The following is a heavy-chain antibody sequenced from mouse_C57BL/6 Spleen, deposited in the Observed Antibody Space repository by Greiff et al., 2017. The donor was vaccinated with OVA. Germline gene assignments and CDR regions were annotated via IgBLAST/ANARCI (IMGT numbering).Heavy chain of an antibody. J-gene: IGHJ1*03. Sequence: EVKLMESGGGLVQPGGSLKLSCAASGFTFSDYGMAWVRQAPRKGPEWVAFISNLAYSIYYADTVTGRFTISREKAKNTLYLEMSSLRSEDTAMYYCARLGDWEAWYFDVWGTGTTVTVSS. CDR3: ARLGDWEAWYFDV. CDR1: GFTFSDYG. CDR2: ISNLAYSI. V-gene: IGHV5-15*01. D-gene: IGHD4-1*01.